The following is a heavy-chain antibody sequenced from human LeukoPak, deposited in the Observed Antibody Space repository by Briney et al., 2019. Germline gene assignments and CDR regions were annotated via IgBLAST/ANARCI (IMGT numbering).Heavy chain of an antibody. CDR1: GFTFSSYG. J-gene: IGHJ6*02. CDR3: AKDRTIAAAGRYYYYGMDV. D-gene: IGHD6-13*01. Sequence: RGSLRLSCSASGFTFSSYGMHWVRQAPGKGLEWVAVISYDGSNKYYADSVKGRFTISRDNSKNTLYLQMNSLRAEDTAVYYYAKDRTIAAAGRYYYYGMDVWGQGTTVTVSS. V-gene: IGHV3-30*18. CDR2: ISYDGSNK.